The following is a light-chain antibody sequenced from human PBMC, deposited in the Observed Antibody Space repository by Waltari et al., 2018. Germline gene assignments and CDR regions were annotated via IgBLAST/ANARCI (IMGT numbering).Light chain of an antibody. Sequence: DIVMTQSPDSPAVSLGERATITCTSSQSVLYSSNNKNYLAWYQQKPGPPPKLLIYWASTRESGVPDRFSGSGSGTDFALTISSLQAEDVAVYYCQQYYSTPQTFGQGTKVEIK. CDR3: QQYYSTPQT. CDR2: WAS. V-gene: IGKV4-1*01. CDR1: QSVLYSSNNKNY. J-gene: IGKJ1*01.